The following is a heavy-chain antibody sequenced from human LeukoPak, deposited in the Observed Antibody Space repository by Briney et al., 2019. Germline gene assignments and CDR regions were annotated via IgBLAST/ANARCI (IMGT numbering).Heavy chain of an antibody. D-gene: IGHD6-19*01. CDR1: GFTFSNYW. Sequence: GGSLRLSCAASGFTFSNYWMSWVRQAPGKGLEWVANIKEDGSEKYYVDSVKGRFTISRDNAKNSLYLQMNSLRAEDTAVYYCARDSVSSGWSSDTYYFDYWGQGTLVTVFS. J-gene: IGHJ4*02. CDR3: ARDSVSSGWSSDTYYFDY. CDR2: IKEDGSEK. V-gene: IGHV3-7*03.